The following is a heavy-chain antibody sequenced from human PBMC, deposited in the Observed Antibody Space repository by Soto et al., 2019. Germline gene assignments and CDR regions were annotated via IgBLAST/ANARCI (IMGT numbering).Heavy chain of an antibody. CDR1: GGSISSSNW. CDR2: IYHSGST. J-gene: IGHJ6*02. Sequence: PSETLSLTCAVSGGSISSSNWWSWVRQPPGKGLEWIGEIYHSGSTNYNPSLKSRVTISVDKSKNQFSLKLSSVTAADTAVYYCASLRNAGIDYYYYYGMDVWGQGTTVTVSS. D-gene: IGHD6-13*01. V-gene: IGHV4-4*02. CDR3: ASLRNAGIDYYYYYGMDV.